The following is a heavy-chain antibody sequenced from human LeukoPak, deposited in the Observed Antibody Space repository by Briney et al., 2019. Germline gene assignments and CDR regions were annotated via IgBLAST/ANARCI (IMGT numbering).Heavy chain of an antibody. CDR2: IYYGGST. J-gene: IGHJ4*02. CDR1: GGSISSGGYY. Sequence: SQTLSLTCTVSGGSISSGGYYWSWIRQHPGKGLEWIGYIYYGGSTYYNPSLRSRVTISVDTSKNQFSLKLSSVTAADTAVYYCARGVTYYDSSGLPGYFDDWGQGTLVTVSS. CDR3: ARGVTYYDSSGLPGYFDD. D-gene: IGHD3-22*01. V-gene: IGHV4-31*03.